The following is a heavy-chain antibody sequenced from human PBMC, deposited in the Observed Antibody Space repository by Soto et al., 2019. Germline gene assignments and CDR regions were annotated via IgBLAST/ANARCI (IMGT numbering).Heavy chain of an antibody. J-gene: IGHJ4*02. Sequence: GGSLRLSCAASGFTFSASPMTWVRQVPGKGLEWVSTISDGGTNTYYADSVKGRFTISRDNSKNTLYLQMNSLRAEDTAVYYCARVFEGYCSGGSCYSSPAPNYWGQGTLVTVSS. V-gene: IGHV3-23*01. CDR1: GFTFSASP. CDR2: ISDGGTNT. CDR3: ARVFEGYCSGGSCYSSPAPNY. D-gene: IGHD2-15*01.